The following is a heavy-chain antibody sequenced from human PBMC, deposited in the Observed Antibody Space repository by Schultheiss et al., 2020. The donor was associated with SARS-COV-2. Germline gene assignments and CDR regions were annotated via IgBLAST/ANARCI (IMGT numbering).Heavy chain of an antibody. J-gene: IGHJ3*02. V-gene: IGHV4-4*02. CDR2: IYHSGST. CDR1: GGSISSDNW. Sequence: SETLSLTCTVSGGSISSDNWWSWVRQPAGKGLEWIGYIYHSGSTNYNPSLKSRVTISVDTSKNQFSLKLSSVTAADTAVYYCASEYSGYDSGSDAFDIWGQGTMVTVSS. CDR3: ASEYSGYDSGSDAFDI. D-gene: IGHD5-12*01.